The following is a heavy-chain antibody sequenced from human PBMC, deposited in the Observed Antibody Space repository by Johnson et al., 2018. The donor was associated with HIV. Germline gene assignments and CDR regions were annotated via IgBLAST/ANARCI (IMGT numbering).Heavy chain of an antibody. V-gene: IGHV3-7*03. CDR3: AKYSGFALDI. D-gene: IGHD2-15*01. Sequence: VQLVESGGGVVQPGRSLRLSCAASGFTFGSYGMHWVRQAPGKGMEWVANIRIDGGETYYADSVKGRFTISRDNSKNSVYLQMNSLRVEDTAVYKCAKYSGFALDIWGQGTEVIVSS. CDR1: GFTFGSYG. J-gene: IGHJ3*02. CDR2: IRIDGGET.